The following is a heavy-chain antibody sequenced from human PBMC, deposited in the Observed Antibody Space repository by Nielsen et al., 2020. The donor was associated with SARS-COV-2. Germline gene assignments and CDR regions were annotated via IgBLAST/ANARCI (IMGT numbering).Heavy chain of an antibody. CDR2: ITPNGGRT. Sequence: GESLKISCSASGFSFNNFAMHWVRQAPGKGLEYVATITPNGGRTNYADSVKGRFTISRDNAKNSLYLRMNSLRAEDTAVYYCARDREPGYNAVDYWGQGTLVTVSS. CDR3: ARDREPGYNAVDY. CDR1: GFSFNNFA. D-gene: IGHD1-14*01. J-gene: IGHJ4*02. V-gene: IGHV3-64*04.